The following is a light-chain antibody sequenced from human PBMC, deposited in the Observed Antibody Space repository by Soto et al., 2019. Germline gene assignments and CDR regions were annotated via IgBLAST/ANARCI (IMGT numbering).Light chain of an antibody. Sequence: QSALAQPRSASGSIGQSVTISCTGTSSDVGRYNYVSWYQQHPGKAPRLMIFEVTKRPSGVPDRFSGSRSGNTASLTVSGLRAEDEADYYCSSYTGSDRLVIGAGTKLTVL. CDR2: EVT. J-gene: IGLJ2*01. CDR3: SSYTGSDRLV. CDR1: SSDVGRYNY. V-gene: IGLV2-8*01.